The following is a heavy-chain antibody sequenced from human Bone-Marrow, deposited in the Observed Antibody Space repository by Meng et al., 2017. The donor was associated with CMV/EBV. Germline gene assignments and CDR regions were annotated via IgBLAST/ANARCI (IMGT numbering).Heavy chain of an antibody. J-gene: IGHJ6*02. Sequence: ASVKVSCKASGGTFSSYAISWVRQAPGQGLEWMGGIIPNSGGTNYAQKFQGSVTMTRDTSISTAYMELSRLRSDDTAVYYCARGGYCSSTSCSDYYYYYGTDVWGQGTTVTVSS. D-gene: IGHD2-2*01. CDR1: GGTFSSYA. V-gene: IGHV1-2*02. CDR2: IIPNSGGT. CDR3: ARGGYCSSTSCSDYYYYYGTDV.